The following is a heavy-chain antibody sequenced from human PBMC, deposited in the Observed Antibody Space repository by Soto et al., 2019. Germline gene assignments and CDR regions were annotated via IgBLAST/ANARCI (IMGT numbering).Heavy chain of an antibody. CDR2: IYYSGST. V-gene: IGHV4-31*03. CDR3: ARTPYYYDSSGYSNRFDP. Sequence: SETLSLTCTVSGGSISSGGYYWSWIRQHPGKGLEWIGYIYYSGSTYYNPSLKSRVTISVDTSKNQFSLKLSSMTAADTAVYYCARTPYYYDSSGYSNRFDPWGQGTLVTVSS. D-gene: IGHD3-22*01. J-gene: IGHJ5*02. CDR1: GGSISSGGYY.